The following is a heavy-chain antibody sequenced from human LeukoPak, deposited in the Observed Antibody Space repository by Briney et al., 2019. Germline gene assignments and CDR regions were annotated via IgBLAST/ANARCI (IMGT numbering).Heavy chain of an antibody. V-gene: IGHV3-48*01. CDR3: ARAPYAVPHPIREGAFDI. CDR1: GFIFSTFT. Sequence: GGSLRLSCAASGFIFSTFTMNWVRQVPGKGLEWISYISSTRGTIYYADSVRGRFTISRDNANNSLYLQMNSLRAEDTAVYYCARAPYAVPHPIREGAFDIWGQGTMVTVSS. D-gene: IGHD2-2*02. J-gene: IGHJ3*02. CDR2: ISSTRGTI.